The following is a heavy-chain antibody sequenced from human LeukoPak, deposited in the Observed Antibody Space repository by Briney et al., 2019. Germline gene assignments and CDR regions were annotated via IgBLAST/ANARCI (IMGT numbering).Heavy chain of an antibody. CDR1: VGTFSSYA. CDR2: IIPIFGTA. J-gene: IGHJ6*03. V-gene: IGHV1-69*13. Sequence: SVKVSCKASVGTFSSYAISWVQQAPEQGLEWMGGIIPIFGTANYAQKFQGRVTITADESTSTAYMELSSLRSEDTAVYYCARYAVPAAPYYYYYYMDVWGKGTTVTVSS. D-gene: IGHD2-2*01. CDR3: ARYAVPAAPYYYYYYMDV.